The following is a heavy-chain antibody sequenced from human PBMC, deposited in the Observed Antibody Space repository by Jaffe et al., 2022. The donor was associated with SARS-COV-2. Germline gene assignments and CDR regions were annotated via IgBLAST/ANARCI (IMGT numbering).Heavy chain of an antibody. V-gene: IGHV3-30*18. CDR1: GFTFSSYG. J-gene: IGHJ5*02. Sequence: QVQLVESGGGVVQPGRSLRLSCAASGFTFSSYGMHWVRQAPGKGLEWVAVISYDGSNKYYADSVKGRFTISRDNSKNTLYLQMNSLRAEDTAVYYCAKDIGNYGDQGFGTDSNWFDPWGQGTLVTVSS. CDR3: AKDIGNYGDQGFGTDSNWFDP. CDR2: ISYDGSNK. D-gene: IGHD4-17*01.